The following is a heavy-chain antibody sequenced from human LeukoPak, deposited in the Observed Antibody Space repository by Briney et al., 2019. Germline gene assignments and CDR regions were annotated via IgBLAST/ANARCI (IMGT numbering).Heavy chain of an antibody. CDR2: ISYDGSNK. J-gene: IGHJ4*02. V-gene: IGHV3-30*04. Sequence: GGSLSLSCAASGFTFSSYAMHWVRQAPGKGLEWVAVISYDGSNKYYADSVKGRFTISRDNSKNTLYLQMNSLRAEDTAVYYCARDPTIFGVVAAYYFDYWGQGTLVTVSS. CDR3: ARDPTIFGVVAAYYFDY. D-gene: IGHD3-3*01. CDR1: GFTFSSYA.